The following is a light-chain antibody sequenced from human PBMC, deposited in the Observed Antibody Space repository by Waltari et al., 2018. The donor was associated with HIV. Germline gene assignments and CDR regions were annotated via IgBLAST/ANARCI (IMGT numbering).Light chain of an antibody. Sequence: QSALTQPPSASGSPGQSVTISCTGTSSDLGAYNYVSWYQQHPDKAPKLMIYDVSKRPSGIPDRFSGSSSGNAASLTITGAQAEDEADYYCNSRDSSGHVIFGGGTKLTVL. J-gene: IGLJ2*01. CDR3: NSRDSSGHVI. CDR1: SSDLGAYNY. V-gene: IGLV2-8*01. CDR2: DVS.